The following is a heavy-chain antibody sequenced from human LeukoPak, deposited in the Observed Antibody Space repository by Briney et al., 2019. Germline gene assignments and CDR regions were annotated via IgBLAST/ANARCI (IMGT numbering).Heavy chain of an antibody. V-gene: IGHV4-30-4*01. J-gene: IGHJ5*02. CDR1: GGSISSGDYY. D-gene: IGHD3-22*01. CDR2: MYYSGSA. CDR3: ARPYYYDSRIDP. Sequence: SQTLSLTCTVSGGSISSGDYYWSWIRQPPGKGLEWIAYMYYSGSAYYNPSLKSRVTMSADTSKNQLSLKLSSVTAADTAVYYCARPYYYDSRIDPWGQGILVTVSS.